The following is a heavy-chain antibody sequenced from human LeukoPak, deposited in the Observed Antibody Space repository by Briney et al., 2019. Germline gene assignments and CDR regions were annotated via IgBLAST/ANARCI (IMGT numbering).Heavy chain of an antibody. CDR1: GFTFSSYG. CDR3: ARDPYCSGGSCRYFDY. CDR2: IWYDGSNK. D-gene: IGHD2-15*01. Sequence: PGGSLRLSCAASGFTFSSYGMHWVRQAPGKGLEWVAVIWYDGSNKYYADSVKGRFTISRDNSKNTLYLQMNSLRAEDRAVYNCARDPYCSGGSCRYFDYWGQGTLVTVSS. V-gene: IGHV3-33*01. J-gene: IGHJ4*02.